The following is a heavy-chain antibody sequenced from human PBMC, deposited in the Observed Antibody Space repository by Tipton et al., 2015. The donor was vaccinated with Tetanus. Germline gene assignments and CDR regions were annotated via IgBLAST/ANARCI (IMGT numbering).Heavy chain of an antibody. CDR3: AKRGSGWPSFDY. CDR2: ISRSGSST. V-gene: IGHV3-23*01. Sequence: LSLTCRVSGGSISSDGYFWNWVRQHPGKGLEWVSGISRSGSSTYYAKSVKGRFTISRDNTNNTVFLQIDSLRADDTGLYYCAKRGSGWPSFDYWGPGILVTVAS. D-gene: IGHD6-19*01. CDR1: GGSISSDGYF. J-gene: IGHJ4*02.